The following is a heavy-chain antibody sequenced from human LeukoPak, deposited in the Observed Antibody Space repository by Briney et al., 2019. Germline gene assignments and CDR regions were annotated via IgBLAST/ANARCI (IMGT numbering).Heavy chain of an antibody. Sequence: ASVTVSWKAAGGTFSSYAISWVRQAPGEGREWVGGIIPIVGTANYAQKFQGRGTITADESTSTAYMELSSLRSEDTAVYYCARGFASIFGVVIISFDYWGQGTLVTVSS. J-gene: IGHJ4*02. V-gene: IGHV1-69*13. CDR2: IIPIVGTA. CDR1: GGTFSSYA. CDR3: ARGFASIFGVVIISFDY. D-gene: IGHD3-3*01.